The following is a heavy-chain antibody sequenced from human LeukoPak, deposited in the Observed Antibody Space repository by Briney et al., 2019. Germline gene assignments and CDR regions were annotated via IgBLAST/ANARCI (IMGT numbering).Heavy chain of an antibody. CDR2: INHSGST. CDR3: ARGRLDIVATIFSSSWYGEGYFDY. D-gene: IGHD5-12*01. CDR1: GGSFSGYY. Sequence: SETLSLTCAVYGGSFSGYYWSWIRQPPGKGLDWIGEINHSGSTNYNPSLKSRVTISVDTSKNQFSLKLSSVTDADTAVYYCARGRLDIVATIFSSSWYGEGYFDYWGQGTLVTVSS. J-gene: IGHJ4*02. V-gene: IGHV4-34*01.